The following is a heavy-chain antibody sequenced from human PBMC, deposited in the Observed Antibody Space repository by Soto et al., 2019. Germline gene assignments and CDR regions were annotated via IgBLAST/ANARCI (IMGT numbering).Heavy chain of an antibody. CDR2: IHYSGNT. V-gene: IGHV4-31*03. J-gene: IGHJ4*02. D-gene: IGHD3-16*01. CDR1: GGSISSGDYY. Sequence: PSETLSLTCTVSGGSISSGDYYWSWIRQHPGKALEWIGYIHYSGNTYYNPSLKSRVTISVDTSKNQFSLKLSSVTAADTAVYYCARYLNVGGFDYWGQGTLVTVSS. CDR3: ARYLNVGGFDY.